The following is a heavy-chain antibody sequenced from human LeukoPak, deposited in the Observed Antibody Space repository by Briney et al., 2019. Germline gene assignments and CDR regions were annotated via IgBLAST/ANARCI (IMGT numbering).Heavy chain of an antibody. J-gene: IGHJ6*03. Sequence: SETLSLTCTVSGGSISSHYWSWIRQPAGKGLEWIGRIYTSGSTNYNPSLKSRVTISVDKSKNQFSLKLSSVTAADTAVYYCARVVQYYYGSGSYYRGEGYSYYMDVWGKGTTVTVSS. CDR2: IYTSGST. CDR1: GGSISSHY. D-gene: IGHD3-10*01. CDR3: ARVVQYYYGSGSYYRGEGYSYYMDV. V-gene: IGHV4-4*07.